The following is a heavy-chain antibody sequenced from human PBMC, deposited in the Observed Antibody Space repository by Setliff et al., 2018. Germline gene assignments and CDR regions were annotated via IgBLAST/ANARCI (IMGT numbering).Heavy chain of an antibody. J-gene: IGHJ4*02. CDR3: ARGVAAAGPFDS. CDR2: IFHSGST. CDR1: GYSISSGYY. V-gene: IGHV4-38-2*01. D-gene: IGHD6-13*01. Sequence: PSETLSLTCAVSGYSISSGYYWGWIRQPPGKGLEWIGSIFHSGSTYYNPSLKSRVTISVDTSKNQFSLKLSSVTAADTAVYYCARGVAAAGPFDSWGQGTLVTVSS.